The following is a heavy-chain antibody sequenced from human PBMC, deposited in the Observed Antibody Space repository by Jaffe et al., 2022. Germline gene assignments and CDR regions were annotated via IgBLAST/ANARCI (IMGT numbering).Heavy chain of an antibody. V-gene: IGHV3-48*03. CDR3: AREGVGYCSGGSCPLLGY. CDR1: GFTFSSYE. Sequence: EVQLVESGGGLVQPGGSLRLSCAASGFTFSSYEMNWVRQAPGKGLEWVSYISSSGSTIYYADSVKGRFTISRDNAKNSLYLQMNSLRAEDTAVYYCAREGVGYCSGGSCPLLGYWGQGTLVTVSS. CDR2: ISSSGSTI. D-gene: IGHD2-15*01. J-gene: IGHJ4*02.